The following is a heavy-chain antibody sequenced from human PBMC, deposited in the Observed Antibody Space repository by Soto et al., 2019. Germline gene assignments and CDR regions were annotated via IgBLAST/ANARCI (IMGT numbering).Heavy chain of an antibody. J-gene: IGHJ6*02. CDR3: TTEERYGDYLKYYYGMDA. Sequence: EVQLVESGGGLVKPGGSLRLSCAASAFTFINAWMTWVRQAPGKGLEWVGRIKSKTDGGTTVYAAPVKGRFTISRDDSKTTPYLQMNSLKTEDTAVYYCTTEERYGDYLKYYYGMDAWGQGTTVTVSS. V-gene: IGHV3-15*01. CDR2: IKSKTDGGTT. D-gene: IGHD4-17*01. CDR1: AFTFINAW.